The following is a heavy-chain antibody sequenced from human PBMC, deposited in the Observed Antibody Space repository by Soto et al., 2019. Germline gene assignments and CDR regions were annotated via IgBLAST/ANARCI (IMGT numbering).Heavy chain of an antibody. CDR1: WFNFSGSV. Sequence: GSLRLSCAASWFNFSGSVIHWVRQASGKGLEWVGRIRSKAYNYATTYAASVEGRFTVSRDDSKNTAYLQMNSLKSDDTAIYYCSRLVVWGQGSLVTVSS. CDR2: IRSKAYNYAT. CDR3: SRLVV. D-gene: IGHD2-15*01. V-gene: IGHV3-73*01. J-gene: IGHJ4*02.